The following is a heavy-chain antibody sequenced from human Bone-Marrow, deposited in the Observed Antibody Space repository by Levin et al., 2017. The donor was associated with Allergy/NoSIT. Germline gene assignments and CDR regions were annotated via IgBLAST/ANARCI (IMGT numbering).Heavy chain of an antibody. V-gene: IGHV2-5*02. J-gene: IGHJ4*02. CDR1: GFSLSTSGAG. CDR2: IYWDDDK. Sequence: VSGPTLVKATQTLTLTCTFSGFSLSTSGAGVGWIRQPPGKALEWLAYIYWDDDKRYRPSLKNRLTITKDTSKNHVVLTMTNMGTVDTATYYCAHRHHRNGNNFGFDSWGQGTLVSVYS. D-gene: IGHD4-23*01. CDR3: AHRHHRNGNNFGFDS.